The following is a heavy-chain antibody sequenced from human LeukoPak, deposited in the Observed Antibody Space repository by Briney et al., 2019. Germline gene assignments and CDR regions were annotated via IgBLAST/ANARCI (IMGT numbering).Heavy chain of an antibody. D-gene: IGHD3-22*01. CDR1: GFTFSSYA. J-gene: IGHJ4*02. CDR3: ARGGVDYYDSSGYYKAFDY. V-gene: IGHV3-23*01. Sequence: GSLRLSCAASGFTFSSYAMSWVRQAPGKGLEWVSAISCSGGSTYYADSVKGRFTISRDNSKNPLYLQMNSLRAEDTAVYYCARGGVDYYDSSGYYKAFDYWGQGTLVTVSS. CDR2: ISCSGGST.